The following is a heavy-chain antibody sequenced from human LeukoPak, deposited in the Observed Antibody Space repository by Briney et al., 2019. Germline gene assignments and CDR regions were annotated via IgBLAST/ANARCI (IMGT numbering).Heavy chain of an antibody. CDR1: GYTFTSYD. CDR2: MNPNSGNT. V-gene: IGHV1-8*01. J-gene: IGHJ6*02. CDR3: ARGRYSGWYTEPDYYYYGMDV. Sequence: ASVKVSCKASGYTFTSYDINWVRQATGQGLEWMGWMNPNSGNTGYAQKFQGRVTMTRNTSISTAYMELSSLRSEDTAVYYCARGRYSGWYTEPDYYYYGMDVWGQGTTVTVSS. D-gene: IGHD6-19*01.